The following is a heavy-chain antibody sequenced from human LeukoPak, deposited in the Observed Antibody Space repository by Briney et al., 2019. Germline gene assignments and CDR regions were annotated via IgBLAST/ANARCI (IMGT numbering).Heavy chain of an antibody. CDR1: GGSISSYY. CDR2: MYNSGTT. Sequence: SETLSLTCTVSGGSISSYYWSWIRQPPGKGLEWIGSMYNSGTTNYNPSLKSRVTFSVDTSKNQFSLKLSSVTAADTAVYYCARAPHSYDTGTYSVQQYFDLWGRGTLVAVSS. J-gene: IGHJ2*01. CDR3: ARAPHSYDTGTYSVQQYFDL. D-gene: IGHD3-22*01. V-gene: IGHV4-59*01.